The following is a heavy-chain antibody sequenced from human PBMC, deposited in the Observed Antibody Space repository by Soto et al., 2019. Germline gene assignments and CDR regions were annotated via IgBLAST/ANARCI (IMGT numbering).Heavy chain of an antibody. Sequence: SETLSLTCTVSGGSISSYYWSWIRQPPGKGLEWIGYIYYSGSTNYSPSLRNRLTITKDTSKNQVVLTMTNMDPVDTATYYCAHTGGGTSAYDAFDFWGQGTMVTVSS. CDR2: IYYSGST. J-gene: IGHJ3*01. CDR3: AHTGGGTSAYDAFDF. V-gene: IGHV4-59*03. D-gene: IGHD1-1*01. CDR1: GGSISSYY.